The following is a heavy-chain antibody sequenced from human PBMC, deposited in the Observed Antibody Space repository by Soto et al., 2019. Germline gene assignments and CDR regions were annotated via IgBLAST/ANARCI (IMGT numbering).Heavy chain of an antibody. CDR1: GGTFSSYA. CDR2: IIPISGTA. D-gene: IGHD2-2*01. Sequence: QVQLVQSGAEVKKPGSSVKVSCKASGGTFSSYAISWVRQAPGQGLEWMGGIIPISGTANYAQKFQGRVTITADESTSTAYMELSSLRSEHTAVYSCARSQGSSTSLEIYYYYYYGMDVWGQGTTVTVSS. J-gene: IGHJ6*02. V-gene: IGHV1-69*01. CDR3: ARSQGSSTSLEIYYYYYYGMDV.